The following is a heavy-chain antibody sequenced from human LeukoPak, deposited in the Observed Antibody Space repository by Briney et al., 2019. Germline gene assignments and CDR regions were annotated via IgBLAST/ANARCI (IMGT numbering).Heavy chain of an antibody. D-gene: IGHD1-26*01. CDR1: GGSISGYY. CDR3: ASSVSGSYYDGGGFDY. J-gene: IGHJ4*02. CDR2: IYTSGST. V-gene: IGHV4-4*09. Sequence: SETLSLTCTVSGGSISGYYWSWIRQPPGKGLEWIGYIYTSGSTNYNPSLKSRVTISVDTSKNQFSLKLSSVTAADTAVYYCASSVSGSYYDGGGFDYWGQGTLVTVSS.